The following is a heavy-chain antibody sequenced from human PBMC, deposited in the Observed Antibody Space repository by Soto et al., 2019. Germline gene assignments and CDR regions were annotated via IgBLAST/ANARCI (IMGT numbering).Heavy chain of an antibody. CDR1: GYSISSGYY. CDR2: IYHSGST. CDR3: ATTYCSSTSCYPTYYYYGMDV. V-gene: IGHV4-38-2*01. D-gene: IGHD2-2*01. J-gene: IGHJ6*02. Sequence: SETLSLTCAVSGYSISSGYYWGWIRQPPGKGLEWIGSIYHSGSTYYNPSLKSRVTISVDTSKNQFSLKLSSVTAADTAVYCFATTYCSSTSCYPTYYYYGMDVWGQGTTVTVSS.